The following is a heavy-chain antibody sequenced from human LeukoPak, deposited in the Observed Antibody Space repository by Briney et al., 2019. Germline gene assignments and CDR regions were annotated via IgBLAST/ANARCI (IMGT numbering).Heavy chain of an antibody. CDR2: IYYTGIT. CDR3: AASSGVTLGRF. D-gene: IGHD3-16*01. Sequence: SETLSLTCTVSGGSISSGTHYYNWIRQHPGKGLEWIGYIYYTGITSYNPSLKSRVTMSVDTSMNQVSLKVTSLTATDTAVYYCAASSGVTLGRFWGQGALVTVSS. J-gene: IGHJ4*02. CDR1: GGSISSGTHY. V-gene: IGHV4-31*03.